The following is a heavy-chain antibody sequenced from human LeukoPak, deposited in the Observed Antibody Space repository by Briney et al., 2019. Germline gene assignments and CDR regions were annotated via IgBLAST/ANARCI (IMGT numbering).Heavy chain of an antibody. V-gene: IGHV3-7*01. CDR2: IKTGGSEK. CDR3: ARDWNGSGSPNDF. J-gene: IGHJ4*02. D-gene: IGHD3-10*01. Sequence: GGSLRLSCAVSGFTFSTYWMSWVRQAPGKGLEWVANIKTGGSEKYYVDSVKGRFTISRDNAQSSLYLQMNSLRAEDTAVYYCARDWNGSGSPNDFWGQGTLVTVSS. CDR1: GFTFSTYW.